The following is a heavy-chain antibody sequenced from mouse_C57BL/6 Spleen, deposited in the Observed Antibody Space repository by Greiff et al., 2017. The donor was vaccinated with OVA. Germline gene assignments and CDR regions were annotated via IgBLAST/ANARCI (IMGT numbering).Heavy chain of an antibody. V-gene: IGHV1-26*01. D-gene: IGHD2-3*01. CDR2: INPNNGGT. CDR3: ARGYDGYYDYAMDY. Sequence: VQLKQSGPELVKPGASVKISCKASGYTFTDYYMNWVKQSHGKSLEWIGDINPNNGGTSYNQKFKGKATLTVDKSSSTAYMELRSLTSEDSAVYYCARGYDGYYDYAMDYWGQGTSVTVSS. CDR1: GYTFTDYY. J-gene: IGHJ4*01.